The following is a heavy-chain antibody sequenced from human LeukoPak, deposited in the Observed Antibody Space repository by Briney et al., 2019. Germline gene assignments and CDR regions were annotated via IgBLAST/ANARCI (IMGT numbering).Heavy chain of an antibody. Sequence: SETLSLTCAVYGGSFSGYYWSWIRQPPGKGLEWIGEINRSGSTNYNPSLKSRVTISVDTSKNQFSLKLSSVTAADTAVYYCARGKMVNPFDPWGQGTLVTVSS. D-gene: IGHD2-8*01. CDR3: ARGKMVNPFDP. CDR2: INRSGST. CDR1: GGSFSGYY. V-gene: IGHV4-34*01. J-gene: IGHJ5*02.